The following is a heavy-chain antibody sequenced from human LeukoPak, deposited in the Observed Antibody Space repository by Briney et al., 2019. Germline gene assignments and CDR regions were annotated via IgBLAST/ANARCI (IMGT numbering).Heavy chain of an antibody. D-gene: IGHD2-15*01. CDR1: GFTFSSYA. Sequence: PGGSLRLSCAASGFTFSSYAMSWVRQAPGKGLEWVSAISGSGSSTYYADSVKGRFTISRDNSKNTLYLQMNSLRAEDTAVYYCAKATQNCSGGSCYSSLDHWGQGTLVTVSS. V-gene: IGHV3-23*01. J-gene: IGHJ4*02. CDR3: AKATQNCSGGSCYSSLDH. CDR2: ISGSGSST.